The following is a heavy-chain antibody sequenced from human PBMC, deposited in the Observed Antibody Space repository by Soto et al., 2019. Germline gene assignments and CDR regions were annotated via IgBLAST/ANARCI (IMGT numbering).Heavy chain of an antibody. Sequence: SVKVSCKASGGTFSSYAISWVRQAPGQGLEWMGRIIPFIGTANYAQKFQGRVTITADESTSTACMELTSLRSEDTAVYYCARVVMTTAPASYYYGVDVWGQGTTVTVSS. J-gene: IGHJ6*02. V-gene: IGHV1-69*11. CDR1: GGTFSSYA. CDR2: IIPFIGTA. D-gene: IGHD4-4*01. CDR3: ARVVMTTAPASYYYGVDV.